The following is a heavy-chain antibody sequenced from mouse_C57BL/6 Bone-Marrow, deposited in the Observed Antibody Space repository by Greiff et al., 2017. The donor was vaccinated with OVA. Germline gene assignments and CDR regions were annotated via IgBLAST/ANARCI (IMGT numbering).Heavy chain of an antibody. Sequence: QVQLQQSGAELARPGASVKLSCKASGYTFTSYGLSWVKQRTGQGLEWIGEIYPRSGNTYYNEKFKGKATLTADKSSSTAYMELRSLTSEDSAVYFCARGFLLVKGLYFDYWGQGTTLTVSS. CDR3: ARGFLLVKGLYFDY. J-gene: IGHJ2*01. CDR1: GYTFTSYG. V-gene: IGHV1-81*01. D-gene: IGHD2-2*01. CDR2: IYPRSGNT.